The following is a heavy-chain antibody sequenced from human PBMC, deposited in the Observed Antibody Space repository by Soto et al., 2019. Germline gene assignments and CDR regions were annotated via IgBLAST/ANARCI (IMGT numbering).Heavy chain of an antibody. CDR1: GGTFSSYA. J-gene: IGHJ6*02. V-gene: IGHV1-69*06. Sequence: RASVKVSCKASGGTFSSYAISWVRQAPGQGLEWMGGIIPIFGTANYAQKFQGRVTITADKSTSTAYMELSSLRSEDTAVYYCARVATGDYYYYYGMDVWGQGTTVTVSS. CDR2: IIPIFGTA. D-gene: IGHD5-12*01. CDR3: ARVATGDYYYYYGMDV.